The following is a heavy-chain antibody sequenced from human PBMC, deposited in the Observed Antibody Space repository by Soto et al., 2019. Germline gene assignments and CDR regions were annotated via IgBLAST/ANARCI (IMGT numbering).Heavy chain of an antibody. CDR2: IYTSGST. Sequence: KPSETLSLTCSVSGGSISSYYWSWIRQPAGKGLEWIGRIYTSGSTNYNPSLKSRVTMSVDTSKNQFSLKLSSVTAADTAVYYCASTTYYYDSSGYSVFDYWGQGTLVTVSS. CDR3: ASTTYYYDSSGYSVFDY. V-gene: IGHV4-4*07. J-gene: IGHJ4*02. CDR1: GGSISSYY. D-gene: IGHD3-22*01.